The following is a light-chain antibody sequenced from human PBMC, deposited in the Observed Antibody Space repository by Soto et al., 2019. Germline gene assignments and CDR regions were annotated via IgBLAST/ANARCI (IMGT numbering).Light chain of an antibody. J-gene: IGLJ2*01. Sequence: QSALTQPPSVSAAPGQKVTISCSGSSSNIGNNYVSWYQQLPGTAPKLLIYDNNNRPSGIPDRFSGSKSGPSATLGITGLQTGDEADYYCGTWDSSLSAVVFGGGTKLTVL. CDR1: SSNIGNNY. CDR2: DNN. CDR3: GTWDSSLSAVV. V-gene: IGLV1-51*01.